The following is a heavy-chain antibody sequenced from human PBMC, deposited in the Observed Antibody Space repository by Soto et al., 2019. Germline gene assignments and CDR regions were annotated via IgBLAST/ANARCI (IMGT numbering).Heavy chain of an antibody. V-gene: IGHV1-69*02. CDR1: GGTFSSYT. J-gene: IGHJ6*03. D-gene: IGHD2-2*01. CDR3: ARVQGYCSSTSCYVGGGYMDV. Sequence: SVXVSCKASGGTFSSYTISWVRQAPGQGLEWMGRIIPILGIANYAQKFQGRVTITADKSTSTAYMELSSLRSEDTAVYYCARVQGYCSSTSCYVGGGYMDVWGKGTTVTVSS. CDR2: IIPILGIA.